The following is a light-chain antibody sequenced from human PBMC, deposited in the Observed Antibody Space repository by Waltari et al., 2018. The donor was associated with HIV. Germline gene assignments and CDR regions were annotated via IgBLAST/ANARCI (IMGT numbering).Light chain of an antibody. CDR3: CSYVGVVNSFVL. J-gene: IGLJ2*01. CDR1: SSNL. Sequence: QSALTQPASVSGSPGQSITISCTGPSSNLVPRYQQHPGKAPKLIIYEVSKRPSGVSDRFSASKSGNTASLTISGLQAEDEADYHCCSYVGVVNSFVLFGGGTKLTVL. V-gene: IGLV2-23*02. CDR2: EVS.